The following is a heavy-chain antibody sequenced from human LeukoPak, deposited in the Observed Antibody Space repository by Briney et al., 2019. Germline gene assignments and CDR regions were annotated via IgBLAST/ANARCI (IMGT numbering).Heavy chain of an antibody. J-gene: IGHJ4*02. CDR3: AKGGKLLWFGASLYDY. V-gene: IGHV3-30-3*01. CDR1: GFTFSSYA. CDR2: ISYDGSNK. Sequence: PGGSLRLSCAASGFTFSSYAMHWVRQAPGKGLEWVAVISYDGSNKYYADSVKGRFTISRDNSKNTLYLQMNSLRAEDTAVYYCAKGGKLLWFGASLYDYWGQGTLVTVSS. D-gene: IGHD3-10*01.